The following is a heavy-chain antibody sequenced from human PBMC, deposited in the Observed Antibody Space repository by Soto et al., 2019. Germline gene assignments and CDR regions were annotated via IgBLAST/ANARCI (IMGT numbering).Heavy chain of an antibody. J-gene: IGHJ4*02. V-gene: IGHV4-59*01. CDR1: GGSISSYY. Sequence: QVQLQESGPGLVKPSETLSLTCTVSGGSISSYYWSWIRQPPGKGLEWIGYIYYSGSTNYNPFLKSRVTISVNTSKNQFSLKLSSVTAADTAVYYCARSDGRYWGQGTLVTVSS. CDR2: IYYSGST. CDR3: ARSDGRY.